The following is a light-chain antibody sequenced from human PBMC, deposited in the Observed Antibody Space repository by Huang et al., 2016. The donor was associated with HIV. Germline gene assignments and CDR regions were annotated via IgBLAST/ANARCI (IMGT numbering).Light chain of an antibody. CDR1: QSVSSN. CDR3: QQYNNWPPEYT. J-gene: IGKJ2*01. CDR2: GAS. V-gene: IGKV3-15*01. Sequence: EIVMTQSPATLSVSPGERATLSCRASQSVSSNLAWYQHKPGQAPRLLIYGASTRPTGIPARFSGSGSGTKFTLTISSLQSEDFAVYYCQQYNNWPPEYTFGQGTKLEIK.